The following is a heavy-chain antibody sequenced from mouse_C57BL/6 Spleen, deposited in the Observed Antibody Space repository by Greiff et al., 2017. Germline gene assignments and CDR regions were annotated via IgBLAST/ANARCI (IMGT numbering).Heavy chain of an antibody. V-gene: IGHV1-80*01. CDR1: GYAFSSYW. CDR3: ARSYDYGYFDY. Sequence: VQLQQSGAELVKPGASVKISCKASGYAFSSYWMNWVKQRPGKGLEWIGQIYPGDGDTNYNGKFKGKATLTADKSSSTAYMQLSSLTSEDSAVYFCARSYDYGYFDYWGQGTTLTVSS. J-gene: IGHJ2*01. D-gene: IGHD2-4*01. CDR2: IYPGDGDT.